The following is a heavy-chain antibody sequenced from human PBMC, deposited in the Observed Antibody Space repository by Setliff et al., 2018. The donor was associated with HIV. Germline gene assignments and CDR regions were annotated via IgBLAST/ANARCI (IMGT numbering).Heavy chain of an antibody. J-gene: IGHJ1*01. Sequence: SETLSLTCTVSGDSISSYYWSWIRQPPGKGLECIGHLYHSGSTHYSPSLKSRVKMSLDTSKNQFSLKLSSVTAADTAVYFCARDPYCSGDGCFRYYQHWGRGTLVTVSS. CDR2: LYHSGST. V-gene: IGHV4-59*12. CDR3: ARDPYCSGDGCFRYYQH. CDR1: GDSISSYY. D-gene: IGHD2-15*01.